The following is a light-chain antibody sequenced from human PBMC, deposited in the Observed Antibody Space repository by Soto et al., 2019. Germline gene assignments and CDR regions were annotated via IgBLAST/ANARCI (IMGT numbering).Light chain of an antibody. J-gene: IGKJ2*01. CDR1: QSVSSN. Sequence: EIVMMQSPATLSVSPGERATLSCRASQSVSSNLAWYQQKPGQAPRLLIYGASTRATGIPARFSGSGSGTEFTLTISILQSEDFAVYYCQQYNNWPPYTFGQGTKLEIK. V-gene: IGKV3-15*01. CDR3: QQYNNWPPYT. CDR2: GAS.